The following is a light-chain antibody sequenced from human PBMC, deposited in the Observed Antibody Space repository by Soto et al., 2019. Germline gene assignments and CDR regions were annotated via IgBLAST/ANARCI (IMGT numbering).Light chain of an antibody. Sequence: EIVLTQSPGTLSLSPGERATLSCRASQSIKSRYLAWYQQKPGQAPRLLIYGASSRATGIPYRFSGSGSGTDFTLTISRLEPEDFAVYYCQQFGSSPGFTFGPGTIVDIK. J-gene: IGKJ3*01. CDR3: QQFGSSPGFT. CDR2: GAS. V-gene: IGKV3-20*01. CDR1: QSIKSRY.